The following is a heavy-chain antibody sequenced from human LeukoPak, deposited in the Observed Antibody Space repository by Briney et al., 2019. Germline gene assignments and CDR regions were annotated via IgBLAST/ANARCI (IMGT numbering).Heavy chain of an antibody. D-gene: IGHD3-10*01. CDR2: VSQSGSTI. Sequence: GGSLRLSCTAPGFTFSDYYMSWIRQAPGKGLEWVSYVSQSGSTIYYADSVKGRFTISRDNGKNSLYLQMNSLRAEDTGMYYCAREGHTYGSDYWGQGTLVTVSS. CDR1: GFTFSDYY. CDR3: AREGHTYGSDY. J-gene: IGHJ4*02. V-gene: IGHV3-11*01.